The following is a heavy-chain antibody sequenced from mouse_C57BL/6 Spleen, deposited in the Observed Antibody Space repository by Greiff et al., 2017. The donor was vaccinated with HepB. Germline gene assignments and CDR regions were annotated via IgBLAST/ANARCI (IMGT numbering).Heavy chain of an antibody. CDR1: GFTFSDYY. CDR2: INYDGSST. J-gene: IGHJ3*01. CDR3: ARDRGLYDYDGFAY. V-gene: IGHV5-16*01. Sequence: EVKLVESEGGLVQPGSSMKLSCTASGFTFSDYYMAWVRQVPEKGLEWVAYINYDGSSTYYLDSLKSRFIISRDNAKNILYLQMSSLKSEDTATYYCARDRGLYDYDGFAYWGQGTLVTVSA. D-gene: IGHD2-4*01.